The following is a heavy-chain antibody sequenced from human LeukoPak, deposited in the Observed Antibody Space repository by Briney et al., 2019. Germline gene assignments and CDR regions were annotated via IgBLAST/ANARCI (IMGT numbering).Heavy chain of an antibody. CDR3: ARETYYDSSGYYRGYFDY. Sequence: GGSLRLSCAASGFTFSSYGMHWVRQAPGKGLEWVAVISYDGSNKYYADSVKGRFTISRDNSKNTLYLQMNSLRAEDTAVYYCARETYYDSSGYYRGYFDYWGQGTLVTVSS. CDR2: ISYDGSNK. V-gene: IGHV3-30*03. J-gene: IGHJ4*02. CDR1: GFTFSSYG. D-gene: IGHD3-22*01.